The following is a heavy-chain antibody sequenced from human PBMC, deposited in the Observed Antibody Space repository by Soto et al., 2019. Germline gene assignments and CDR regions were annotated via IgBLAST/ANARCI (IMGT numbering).Heavy chain of an antibody. Sequence: HVQLQDAGPGLVKPSQTRSLTCTVSGGSISSGGYDWSCIRQHPGTGIEWFGYMYYSGSTYYNPSFTSRVTISVDPSKNQFSMTLSSVTAADTAVYYCERVQSSSFGAYLAPCGQGTLVTVSS. CDR3: ERVQSSSFGAYLAP. CDR2: MYYSGST. J-gene: IGHJ5*02. V-gene: IGHV4-31*03. D-gene: IGHD6-13*01. CDR1: GGSISSGGYD.